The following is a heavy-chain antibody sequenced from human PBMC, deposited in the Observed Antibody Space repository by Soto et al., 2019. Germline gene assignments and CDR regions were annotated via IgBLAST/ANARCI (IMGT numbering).Heavy chain of an antibody. J-gene: IGHJ6*02. CDR1: GGAFRRHA. Sequence: QVQLMQSGPEVKTPGSSVKVSCRASGGAFRRHAISWVREAPGQGLEWMGGIIPVFDTANYAPKFLGRLTVTADESTTTAYMDLTSLTSEDTAVYYCARDPAPTVTTLGYGLDVWGQGTTVTV. D-gene: IGHD4-17*01. V-gene: IGHV1-69*01. CDR3: ARDPAPTVTTLGYGLDV. CDR2: IIPVFDTA.